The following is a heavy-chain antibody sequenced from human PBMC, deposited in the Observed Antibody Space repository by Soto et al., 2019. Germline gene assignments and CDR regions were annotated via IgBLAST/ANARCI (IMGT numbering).Heavy chain of an antibody. Sequence: VQLLESGGGLVQPGGSLRLSCAASGCTFRDYAMNWVRQAPGKGLEWVSDISGSGDSARYADSVRGRFAISRDNSRNTLYLQMNSLRVDDTAVYYCGKERRGSGWSVCNYWGQGTLVTVSS. CDR2: ISGSGDSA. D-gene: IGHD6-19*01. CDR1: GCTFRDYA. CDR3: GKERRGSGWSVCNY. V-gene: IGHV3-23*01. J-gene: IGHJ4*02.